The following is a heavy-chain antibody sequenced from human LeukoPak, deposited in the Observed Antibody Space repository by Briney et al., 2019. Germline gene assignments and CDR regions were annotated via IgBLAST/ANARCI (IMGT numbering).Heavy chain of an antibody. CDR2: ISGSGGGT. CDR1: GLTLSNYG. Sequence: GGSLRLSCAVSGLTLSNYGMSWVRQAPGKGLEWVAGISGSGGGTNYADSVKGRFTISRDNSKNTLYLQMNSLRAEDTAVYFCAKRGVVIRVILVGFHKEAYYFDSWGQGALVTVSS. CDR3: AKRGVVIRVILVGFHKEAYYFDS. J-gene: IGHJ4*02. V-gene: IGHV3-23*01. D-gene: IGHD3-22*01.